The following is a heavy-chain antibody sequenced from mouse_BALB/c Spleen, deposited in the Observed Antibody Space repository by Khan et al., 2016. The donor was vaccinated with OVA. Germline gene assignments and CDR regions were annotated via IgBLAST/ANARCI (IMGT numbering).Heavy chain of an antibody. CDR3: TRHGYVAWFTY. CDR2: IDPFSGDT. D-gene: IGHD2-2*01. Sequence: SGPELMKPGTSVKISCKASGYSFTTYYIHWVMQSHGKSLEWIGYIDPFSGDTTFNQKFKGKATLTVDKSSSTAYIHLSNLTSEDSAIYYCTRHGYVAWFTYWGQGTLVTVSA. V-gene: IGHV1S135*01. J-gene: IGHJ3*01. CDR1: GYSFTTYY.